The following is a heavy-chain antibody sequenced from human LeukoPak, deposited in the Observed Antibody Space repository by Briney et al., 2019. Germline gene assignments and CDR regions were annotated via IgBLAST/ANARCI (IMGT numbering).Heavy chain of an antibody. D-gene: IGHD1-26*01. CDR1: GYTFTSYY. V-gene: IGHV1-46*01. CDR2: INPSGGST. Sequence: ASVKVSCKASGYTFTSYYMHWVRQAPGQGLEWMGIINPSGGSTSYAQKFQGRVTMTRDTSTSTVYMELSSLRSEDTAVYCCARDWVRWELLDYWGQGTLVTVSS. J-gene: IGHJ4*02. CDR3: ARDWVRWELLDY.